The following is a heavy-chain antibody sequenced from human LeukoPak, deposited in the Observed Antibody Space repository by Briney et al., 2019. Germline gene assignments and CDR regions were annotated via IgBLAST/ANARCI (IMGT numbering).Heavy chain of an antibody. V-gene: IGHV4-34*01. CDR3: ARGCPGY. CDR2: IRHSGTT. CDR1: GGSFSDYY. Sequence: SETLSLTCAVYGGSFSDYYWTWIRQTPGKGLEWIGQIRHSGTTSYNPSLKSRVTMSVDTSKNQFSLKLTSVTAADTAVYYCARGCPGYWGQGTLVTVSS. J-gene: IGHJ4*02.